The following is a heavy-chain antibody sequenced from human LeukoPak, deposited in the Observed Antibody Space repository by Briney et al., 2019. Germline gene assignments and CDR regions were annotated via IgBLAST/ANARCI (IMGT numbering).Heavy chain of an antibody. J-gene: IGHJ6*02. Sequence: ASVKVSRKASGYTFTAYSLHWVRQAPGQGLEWMGWISPNSGATKYAQKFQGRVTMTRDTSASTAYMELSSLRSEDTAVYYCASIAAAGEIGTYYYYGMDVWGQGTTVTVSS. CDR1: GYTFTAYS. CDR3: ASIAAAGEIGTYYYYGMDV. CDR2: ISPNSGAT. D-gene: IGHD6-13*01. V-gene: IGHV1-2*02.